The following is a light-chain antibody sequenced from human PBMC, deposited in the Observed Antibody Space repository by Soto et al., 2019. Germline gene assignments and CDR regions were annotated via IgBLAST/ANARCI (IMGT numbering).Light chain of an antibody. CDR3: AAWDDSLNGHVV. J-gene: IGLJ2*01. Sequence: QSVLTQPTSASGTPGQRVTISCSGSSSNIGSNTVNWYQQLPGTAPKLLIYSNNQRPSGVPDRFSGSKSGTSASLAISGLQSEDESDYYCAAWDDSLNGHVVFGGWTQLTVL. V-gene: IGLV1-44*01. CDR2: SNN. CDR1: SSNIGSNT.